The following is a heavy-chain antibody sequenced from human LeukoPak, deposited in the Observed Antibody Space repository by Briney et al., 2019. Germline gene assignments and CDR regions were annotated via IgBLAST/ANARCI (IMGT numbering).Heavy chain of an antibody. CDR1: GGSFSGYY. Sequence: SETLSLTCSVYGGSFSGYYWSWIRQPPGKGLEWIGEINHSGSTNYNPSLKSRVTISVDTSKNQFSLKLSSVTAADTAVYYCARGGRSDYVWGSYRGDDAFDIWGQGTMVTVSS. CDR3: ARGGRSDYVWGSYRGDDAFDI. V-gene: IGHV4-34*01. J-gene: IGHJ3*02. CDR2: INHSGST. D-gene: IGHD3-16*02.